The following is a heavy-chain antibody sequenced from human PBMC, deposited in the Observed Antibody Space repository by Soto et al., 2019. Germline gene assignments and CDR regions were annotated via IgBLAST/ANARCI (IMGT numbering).Heavy chain of an antibody. D-gene: IGHD2-15*01. J-gene: IGHJ4*02. Sequence: QVQLVQSGAEVKKPGASVMVSCKASGYTFTGYGISWVRQAPGQGLEWMGWITVCNGITDYAKNFQGRLTMTTDTSTSTAYMELRSLRPDDTAVYYCARGLAATDIWGQGTLVTVSS. CDR2: ITVCNGIT. V-gene: IGHV1-18*01. CDR1: GYTFTGYG. CDR3: ARGLAATDI.